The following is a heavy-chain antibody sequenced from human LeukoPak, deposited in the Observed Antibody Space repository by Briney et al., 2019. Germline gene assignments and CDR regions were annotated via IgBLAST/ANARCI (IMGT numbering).Heavy chain of an antibody. D-gene: IGHD6-19*01. J-gene: IGHJ1*01. V-gene: IGHV4-59*12. CDR2: IYYSGST. CDR1: GGSISSYY. Sequence: SETLSLTCTVSGGSISSYYWSWIRQPPGKGLEWIGYIYYSGSTNYNPSLKSRVTMSVDTSKNQFSLKLSSVTAADTAVYYCAREAVAGFQHWGQGTLVTVSS. CDR3: AREAVAGFQH.